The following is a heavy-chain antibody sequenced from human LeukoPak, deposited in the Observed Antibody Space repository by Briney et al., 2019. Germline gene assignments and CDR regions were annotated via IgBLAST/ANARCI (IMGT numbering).Heavy chain of an antibody. J-gene: IGHJ4*02. CDR3: ARVWLVDY. V-gene: IGHV3-21*01. CDR2: ISSSGSYI. Sequence: GGSLRLSCAASGFTFCRYSMNWVRQAPGKGLEWVSSISSSGSYIYYADSVKGRFTISRDNAKNSLSLQMNSLKAEDTAVYYCARVWLVDYWGQGTLVTVSS. D-gene: IGHD6-19*01. CDR1: GFTFCRYS.